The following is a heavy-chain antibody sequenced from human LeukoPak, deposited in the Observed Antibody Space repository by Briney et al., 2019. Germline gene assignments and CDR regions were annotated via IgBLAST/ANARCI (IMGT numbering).Heavy chain of an antibody. Sequence: PGGSLRLSCAAPGFTVSNAWMNWVRQAPGKGLEWLGRLKSKIDGGATDYAAPVKGRFTISRDDSKNTLYLQLNSLRTEDTAVYYCTTHLQYGGNSGWGQGTLVTVSS. D-gene: IGHD4-23*01. J-gene: IGHJ4*02. CDR3: TTHLQYGGNSG. V-gene: IGHV3-15*05. CDR2: LKSKIDGGAT. CDR1: GFTVSNAW.